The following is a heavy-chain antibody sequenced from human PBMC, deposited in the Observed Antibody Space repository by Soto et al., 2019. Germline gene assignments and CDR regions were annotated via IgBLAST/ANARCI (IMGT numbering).Heavy chain of an antibody. CDR2: IEPADAYT. CDR3: ALSYSSLDGYGMDV. Sequence: EVQLVQSGAEVKKPGESLRISCQGSVRPFTTYWITWVRQVPGKGLEWMGRIEPADAYTSYSPSFQGQVTISAYKSSRTAFLQWSSLQASDTATFYCALSYSSLDGYGMDVWGQGTTVTVYS. D-gene: IGHD6-13*01. V-gene: IGHV5-10-1*03. J-gene: IGHJ6*02. CDR1: VRPFTTYW.